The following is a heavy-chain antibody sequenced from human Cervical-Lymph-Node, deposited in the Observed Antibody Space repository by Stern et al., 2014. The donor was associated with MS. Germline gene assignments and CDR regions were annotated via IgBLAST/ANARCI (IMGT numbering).Heavy chain of an antibody. CDR3: ARDQGGKYYDSSGYYSDAFDI. V-gene: IGHV3-21*01. D-gene: IGHD3-22*01. J-gene: IGHJ3*02. CDR1: GFTFSSYS. Sequence: EVQLVESGGGLVQPGGSLRLSCAASGFTFSSYSMNWVRQAPGMGLEWVSSISSSSSYIYYADSGKGRFTISRDNAKSPLYLQMNSRRAEDTAVYYWARDQGGKYYDSSGYYSDAFDIWGQGTMVTVSS. CDR2: ISSSSSYI.